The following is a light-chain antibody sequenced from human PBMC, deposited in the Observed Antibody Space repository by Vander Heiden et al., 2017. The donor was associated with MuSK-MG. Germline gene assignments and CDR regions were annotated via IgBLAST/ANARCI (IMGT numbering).Light chain of an antibody. CDR1: QSISSY. Sequence: DIQMTQSPSSLSASVGDRVTITCLASQSISSYLNWYQQKPGKAPKLLIYAASSLQGGVPSRFRGSGSGTDFTLTISSRQPEDFATYYCQHGDSNLWITFGPGARMEIQ. CDR3: QHGDSNLWIT. J-gene: IGKJ5*01. V-gene: IGKV1-39*01. CDR2: AAS.